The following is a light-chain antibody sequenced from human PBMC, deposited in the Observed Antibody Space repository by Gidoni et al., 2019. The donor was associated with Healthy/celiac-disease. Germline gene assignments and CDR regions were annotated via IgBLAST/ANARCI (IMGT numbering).Light chain of an antibody. CDR2: EVS. CDR3: SSYTSSSTPVV. Sequence: QSALPQPASVSGSPGQSITISCTGTSSDVGGYNYVSWYQQNPGKAPNLMIYEVSNRPSGVSNRFSGSKSGNTASLTISGLQAEDEADYYCSSYTSSSTPVVFGGGTKLTVL. CDR1: SSDVGGYNY. V-gene: IGLV2-14*01. J-gene: IGLJ2*01.